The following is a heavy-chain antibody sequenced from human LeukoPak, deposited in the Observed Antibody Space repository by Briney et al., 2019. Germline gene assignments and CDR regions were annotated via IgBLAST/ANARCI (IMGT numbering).Heavy chain of an antibody. CDR3: ARVGGITIFGGASITPNYYMEV. V-gene: IGHV4-38-2*01. D-gene: IGHD3-3*01. Sequence: SETLSLTCAVSGSSISSGYFWGCIRQPPGKGLEWIGIINDGGTTYYNPSLKSRVTMSVDTSKNQLSLNVTSVPAADTAVYYCARVGGITIFGGASITPNYYMEVWGKGTTVIVSS. CDR2: INDGGTT. CDR1: GSSISSGYF. J-gene: IGHJ6*03.